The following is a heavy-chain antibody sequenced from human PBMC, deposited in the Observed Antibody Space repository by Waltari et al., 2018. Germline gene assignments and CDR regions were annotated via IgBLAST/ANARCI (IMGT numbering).Heavy chain of an antibody. V-gene: IGHV3-48*03. J-gene: IGHJ5*02. D-gene: IGHD2-2*01. CDR1: TFTFANYE. CDR3: ATMVVVEVENWFDP. Sequence: EVQLVASGGGLVQTGGSLSLSCVGSTFTFANYEMNWVRRAPGKGLQWIAFISSDGNTRQYTDSVKGRFTISRDNANKSLYLQMNNLRSDDTALYYCATMVVVEVENWFDPWGQGIQVTVAS. CDR2: ISSDGNTR.